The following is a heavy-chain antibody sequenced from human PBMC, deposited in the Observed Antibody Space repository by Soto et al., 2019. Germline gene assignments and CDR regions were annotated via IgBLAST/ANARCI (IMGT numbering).Heavy chain of an antibody. J-gene: IGHJ4*02. CDR2: ISYDGSDK. V-gene: IGHV3-30*18. Sequence: GGSLRLSCAASGFIFNSYGMHWVRQAPGKGLEWVAVISYDGSDKYYVDSVKGRFTISRDNSKKTLYLQMNSLTAEDTAVYYCAQGTSSCDFWSARGFRWGQGTLVTVSS. CDR3: AQGTSSCDFWSARGFR. CDR1: GFIFNSYG. D-gene: IGHD3-3*01.